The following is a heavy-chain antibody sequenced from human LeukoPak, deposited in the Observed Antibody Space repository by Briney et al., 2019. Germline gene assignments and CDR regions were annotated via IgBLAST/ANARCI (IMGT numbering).Heavy chain of an antibody. D-gene: IGHD3-22*01. CDR1: GFTFNTYD. Sequence: PGGSLRLSCAASGFTFNTYDMNWVRQAPGKGLEWVSSISGSGGTTYSADSVKGRFTISRDNAKNSLYLQMNSLRDEDTAVYYCASRPRFDTRGYYVDYWGQGSLVTVSS. CDR2: ISGSGGTT. CDR3: ASRPRFDTRGYYVDY. V-gene: IGHV3-23*01. J-gene: IGHJ4*02.